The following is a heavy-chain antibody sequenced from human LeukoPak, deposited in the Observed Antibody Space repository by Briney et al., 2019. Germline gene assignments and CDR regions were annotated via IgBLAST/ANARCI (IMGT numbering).Heavy chain of an antibody. V-gene: IGHV1-69*04. J-gene: IGHJ4*02. Sequence: GSSVKVSCKASGGTFSSYAISWVRQAPGQGLEWMGRIIPILGIANYAQKFQDRVTITTDESTSTAYMELSSLRSEDTAVYYCASSTRGVHEYSYGGYFDYWGQGTLVTVSS. D-gene: IGHD5-18*01. CDR1: GGTFSSYA. CDR2: IIPILGIA. CDR3: ASSTRGVHEYSYGGYFDY.